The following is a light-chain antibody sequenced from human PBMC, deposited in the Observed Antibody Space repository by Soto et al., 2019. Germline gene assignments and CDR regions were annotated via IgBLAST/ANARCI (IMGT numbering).Light chain of an antibody. V-gene: IGKV3-15*01. Sequence: EIVMTQSPATLSVSPGERATLSCRASQSVSSSLAWYQQKAGQAPRLLIYGASTRATGIPARFSGSGSGTEFTLTISSLQSEDFAVYYCQQYNNWPPIFTFGPGTKVDIK. CDR1: QSVSSS. CDR3: QQYNNWPPIFT. CDR2: GAS. J-gene: IGKJ3*01.